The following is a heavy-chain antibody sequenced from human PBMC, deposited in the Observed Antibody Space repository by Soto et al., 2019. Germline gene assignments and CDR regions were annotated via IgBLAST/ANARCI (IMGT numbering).Heavy chain of an antibody. Sequence: QVQLVQSGPEVEKPGASVKVSCKTSGYTFTSYGISWVRQAPGQGLEWMGWISTDKGKTNYAQKFQGRVTMTTDTPTSTAYMELRSLTSDDTAVYYCATRSPAFDYWGQGPLVTAS. CDR2: ISTDKGKT. J-gene: IGHJ4*02. CDR3: ATRSPAFDY. CDR1: GYTFTSYG. V-gene: IGHV1-18*01.